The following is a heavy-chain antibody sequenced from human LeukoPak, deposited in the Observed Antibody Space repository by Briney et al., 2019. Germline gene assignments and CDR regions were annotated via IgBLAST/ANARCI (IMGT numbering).Heavy chain of an antibody. D-gene: IGHD2-2*01. CDR1: GFTFSSYA. CDR2: ISSNGGST. CDR3: ARGRGLYCSSTSCSSFDY. V-gene: IGHV3-64*01. J-gene: IGHJ4*02. Sequence: GGSLRLSCAASGFTFSSYAMHWVRQAPGKGLEYVSAISSNGGSTYYANSVKGRFTISRDNSKNTLYLQMGRLRAEDMAVYYCARGRGLYCSSTSCSSFDYWGQGTLVTVSS.